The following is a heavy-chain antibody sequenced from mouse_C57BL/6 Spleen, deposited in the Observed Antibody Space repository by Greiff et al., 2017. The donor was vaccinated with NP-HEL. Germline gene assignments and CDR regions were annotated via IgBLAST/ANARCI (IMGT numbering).Heavy chain of an antibody. Sequence: EVKLMESGPGLVKPSQSLSLTCSVTGYPITSGYYCNWIRQFPGNKLEWMGYISYDGSNNYNPSLKNRTSITRDTSTNQFYLKLNSVTTEDTATYYCAREDSRRFAYWGQGTLVTVSA. CDR3: AREDSRRFAY. J-gene: IGHJ3*01. V-gene: IGHV3-6*01. CDR1: GYPITSGYY. CDR2: ISYDGSN.